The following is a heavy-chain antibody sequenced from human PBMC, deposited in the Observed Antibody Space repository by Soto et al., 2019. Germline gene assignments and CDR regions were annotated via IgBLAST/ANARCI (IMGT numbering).Heavy chain of an antibody. CDR1: GFSVSGYA. Sequence: PGGSLRLSCAASGFSVSGYAMSWVRQAPGKGLEWVSSISGSGDGTYYGDSVKGRFTLSRDTSQKTLYLQMNNLRGEDTAVYFCTKSRRSVLMVYGFGGMDVWGRGTTVTVSS. CDR3: TKSRRSVLMVYGFGGMDV. D-gene: IGHD2-8*01. CDR2: ISGSGDGT. J-gene: IGHJ6*02. V-gene: IGHV3-23*01.